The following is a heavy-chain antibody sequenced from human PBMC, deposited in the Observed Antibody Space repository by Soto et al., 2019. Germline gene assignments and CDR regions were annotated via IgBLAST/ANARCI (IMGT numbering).Heavy chain of an antibody. V-gene: IGHV5-51*01. CDR1: GYHFPDYW. CDR3: ARTLGPEVAASLEYYCFSGMDV. Sequence: GESLKISCKGLGYHFPDYWIAWVRQMPGKGLEYMGIIYPGDSDTTYSPSFQGQVTISVDKSITTAYLQWSRLKASDPGMHQCARTLGPEVAASLEYYCFSGMDVWGQGTTVIVSS. D-gene: IGHD2-15*01. J-gene: IGHJ6*02. CDR2: IYPGDSDT.